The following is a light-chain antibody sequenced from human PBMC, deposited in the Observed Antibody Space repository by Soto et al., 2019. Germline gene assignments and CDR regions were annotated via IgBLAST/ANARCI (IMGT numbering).Light chain of an antibody. V-gene: IGLV2-8*01. CDR3: SSSAGSNNLT. CDR1: SSDVGGYNY. Sequence: QSALTQPPSASGSPGQSVTISCTGTSSDVGGYNYVSWYQQHPGKAPKLMIYEVSKRPSRVPDRFSGSKSGNTASLTVSGLQAEDEADYYCSSSAGSNNLTFGGGTKLTVL. J-gene: IGLJ2*01. CDR2: EVS.